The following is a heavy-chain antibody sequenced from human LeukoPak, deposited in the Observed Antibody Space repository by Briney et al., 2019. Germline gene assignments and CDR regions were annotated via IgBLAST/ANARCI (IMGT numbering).Heavy chain of an antibody. V-gene: IGHV3-66*01. D-gene: IGHD5-12*01. Sequence: GGSLRLSCAASGFTFSSNYMSWVRQAPGKGLEWVSVIYSGGSTYYADSVKGRFTISRDNSKNTLYLQMNSLRAEDTAVYYCARDRGYRGYDFDYWGQGTLVTVSS. CDR3: ARDRGYRGYDFDY. J-gene: IGHJ4*02. CDR1: GFTFSSNY. CDR2: IYSGGST.